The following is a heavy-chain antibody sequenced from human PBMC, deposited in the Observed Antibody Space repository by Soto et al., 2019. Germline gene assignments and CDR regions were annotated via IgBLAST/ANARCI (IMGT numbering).Heavy chain of an antibody. Sequence: SVKVSCKASGGTFSSYAISWVRQATGLGLEWMGGIIPIFGTANYAQKFQGRVTITADESTSTAYMELSSLRSEDTAVYYYARQGVMVRGVLNYYYYYGTDVCDQGATVTVSS. D-gene: IGHD3-10*01. V-gene: IGHV1-69*13. CDR2: IIPIFGTA. CDR3: ARQGVMVRGVLNYYYYYGTDV. CDR1: GGTFSSYA. J-gene: IGHJ6*02.